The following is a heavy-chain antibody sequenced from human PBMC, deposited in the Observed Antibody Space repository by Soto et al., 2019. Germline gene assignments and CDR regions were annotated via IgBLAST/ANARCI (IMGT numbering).Heavy chain of an antibody. V-gene: IGHV3-48*01. CDR2: ISSANSAI. D-gene: IGHD1-7*01. CDR3: ARVGWELTFDY. CDR1: GFTFIGYT. Sequence: GGSRRLSCATSGFTFIGYTLSWVRQAPGKGLELVSYISSANSAIYYADSVKGRSEISRDNAKTSMFLQLHSLRAEDTAIYYCARVGWELTFDYWGQGA. J-gene: IGHJ4*02.